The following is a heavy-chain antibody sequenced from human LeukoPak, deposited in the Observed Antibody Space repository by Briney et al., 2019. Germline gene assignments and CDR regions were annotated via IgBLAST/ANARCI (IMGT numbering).Heavy chain of an antibody. CDR3: ARRIAARPRGYWFDP. J-gene: IGHJ5*02. CDR1: GVSFSGYY. V-gene: IGHV4-34*01. Sequence: SETLSLTCAVYGVSFSGYYWSWIRQPPGKGLEWIGEINHSGGTNYNPSLKSRVTISVDTSKYQFSLKVSSVTAADTAVYYCARRIAARPRGYWFDPWGQGTLVTVSS. CDR2: INHSGGT. D-gene: IGHD6-6*01.